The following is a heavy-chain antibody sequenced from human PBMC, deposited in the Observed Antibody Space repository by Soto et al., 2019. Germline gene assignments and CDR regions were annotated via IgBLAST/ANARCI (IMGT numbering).Heavy chain of an antibody. CDR3: ARVNSGYVGPPFFDY. V-gene: IGHV4-31*03. CDR2: IYYSGST. J-gene: IGHJ4*02. CDR1: GGSISSGGCY. Sequence: SETLSVTCTVSGGSISSGGCYWSWIHQHPGKGLEWIGYIYYSGSTYYNPSLKSRVTISVDTSKNQFSLKLSSVTAADTAVYYCARVNSGYVGPPFFDYWGQGTQVTVSS. D-gene: IGHD5-12*01.